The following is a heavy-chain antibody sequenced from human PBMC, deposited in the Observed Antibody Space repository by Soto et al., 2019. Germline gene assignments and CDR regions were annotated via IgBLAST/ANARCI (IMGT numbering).Heavy chain of an antibody. CDR1: GGTFSSYA. D-gene: IGHD2-2*02. J-gene: IGHJ6*02. Sequence: QVQLVQSGAEVKKPGSSVKVSCKASGGTFSSYAISWVRQAPGQGLEWMGGIIPIFGTANYAQKFQGRVTITADESTSTAYMELSSLRSEDTAVYYCARVYLGYGSSTSCYSPSSYYYYYYGMDVWGQGTTVTVSS. CDR3: ARVYLGYGSSTSCYSPSSYYYYYYGMDV. V-gene: IGHV1-69*01. CDR2: IIPIFGTA.